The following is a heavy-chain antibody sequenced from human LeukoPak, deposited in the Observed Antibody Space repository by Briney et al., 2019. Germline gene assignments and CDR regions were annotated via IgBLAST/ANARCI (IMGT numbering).Heavy chain of an antibody. CDR2: ISSDGGSP. CDR3: AREYCSGGRCQYYFDY. Sequence: GGSLRLSCAASGFTFSSYAMHWVRQAPGKGLEYVSGISSDGGSPFHVNSVKGRFTISRDNSKDTLYLQMGSLRAEDMAVYYCAREYCSGGRCQYYFDYWGQGTLVTVS. V-gene: IGHV3-64*01. J-gene: IGHJ4*02. D-gene: IGHD2-15*01. CDR1: GFTFSSYA.